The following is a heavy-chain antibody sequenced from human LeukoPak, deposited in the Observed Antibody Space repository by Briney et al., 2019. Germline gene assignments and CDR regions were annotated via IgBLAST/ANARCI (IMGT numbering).Heavy chain of an antibody. Sequence: PGESLRLSCEASGFSFSRYWMSWVRQAPLRGLEWVANIKPDGSEIYYVDSVKGRFTISRDNSKNTLYLQMNSLRAEDTAVYYCAKASIAAREVYKAWGQGTLVTVSS. CDR3: AKASIAAREVYKA. J-gene: IGHJ4*02. V-gene: IGHV3-7*03. CDR2: IKPDGSEI. CDR1: GFSFSRYW. D-gene: IGHD6-6*01.